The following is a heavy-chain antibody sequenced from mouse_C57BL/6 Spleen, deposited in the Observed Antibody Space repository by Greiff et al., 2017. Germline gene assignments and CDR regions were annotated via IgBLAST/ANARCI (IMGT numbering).Heavy chain of an antibody. J-gene: IGHJ2*01. CDR1: GYTFTSYW. CDR2: IYPGSGST. CDR3: AREALWGNPHYFDY. V-gene: IGHV1-55*01. Sequence: QVQLKQPGAELVKPGASVKMSCKASGYTFTSYWITWVKQRPGQGLEWIGDIYPGSGSTNYNEKFKSKATLTVDTSSSTAYMQLSSLTSEDSAVYYCAREALWGNPHYFDYWGQGTTLTVSS. D-gene: IGHD2-1*01.